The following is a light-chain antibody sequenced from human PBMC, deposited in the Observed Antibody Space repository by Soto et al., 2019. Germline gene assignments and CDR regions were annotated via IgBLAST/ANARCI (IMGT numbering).Light chain of an antibody. Sequence: QSVLTQPASVSGSPGQSITITCTGTSSDVGFSNYVSWYQQYPGKAPKLIIYDVTNRPSGVSNRFSGSKSGSTASLTISGLQAEDEADYYCSSYTSISLYVFGTGTKLTVL. V-gene: IGLV2-14*01. J-gene: IGLJ1*01. CDR2: DVT. CDR1: SSDVGFSNY. CDR3: SSYTSISLYV.